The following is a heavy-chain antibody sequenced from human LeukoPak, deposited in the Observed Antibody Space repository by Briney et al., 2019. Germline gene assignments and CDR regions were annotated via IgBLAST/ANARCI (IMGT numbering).Heavy chain of an antibody. CDR2: INTNTGIP. Sequence: ASVKVSCKTSGYTFTHYAMNWVRQAPGQGLKWMGWINTNTGIPTYAQGFTGRFVFSVDTSAGTAYLRISSLEAEDSAVYYCARLLGSSSWFALAYWGQGSLVIVSS. CDR3: ARLLGSSSWFALAY. V-gene: IGHV7-4-1*02. D-gene: IGHD6-13*01. J-gene: IGHJ4*02. CDR1: GYTFTHYA.